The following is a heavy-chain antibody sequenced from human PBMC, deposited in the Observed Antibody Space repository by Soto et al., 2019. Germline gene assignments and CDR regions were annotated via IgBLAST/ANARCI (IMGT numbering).Heavy chain of an antibody. D-gene: IGHD3-9*01. CDR3: TTVLGVYFDWLLYFQH. J-gene: IGHJ1*01. V-gene: IGHV3-15*01. Sequence: GGSLRLSCAASGYTFSNAWMSWVRQAPGKGLEWVGRIKSKTDGGTTDYAAPVKGRFTISRDDSKNTLYLQMNSLKTEDTAVYYCTTVLGVYFDWLLYFQHWGQGTLVTVSS. CDR1: GYTFSNAW. CDR2: IKSKTDGGTT.